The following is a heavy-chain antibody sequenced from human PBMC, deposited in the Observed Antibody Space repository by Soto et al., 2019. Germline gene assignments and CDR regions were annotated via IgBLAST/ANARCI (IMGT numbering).Heavy chain of an antibody. CDR3: ARDRSSGWGEGGAFDI. Sequence: SETLSLTCTVSGGSISSYYWSWIRQPPGKGLEWIGYIYYSGSTNYNPSLKSRVTISVDTSKNQFSLKLSSVTAADTAVYYCARDRSSGWGEGGAFDIWGQGTMVTVSS. CDR1: GGSISSYY. D-gene: IGHD6-19*01. CDR2: IYYSGST. J-gene: IGHJ3*02. V-gene: IGHV4-59*01.